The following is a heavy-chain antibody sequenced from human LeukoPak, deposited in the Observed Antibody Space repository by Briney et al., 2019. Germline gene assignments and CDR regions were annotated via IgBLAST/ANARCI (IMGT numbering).Heavy chain of an antibody. J-gene: IGHJ4*02. CDR2: ISSSSSYI. CDR1: GFTFSSYS. D-gene: IGHD3-22*01. CDR3: ARDLIIPSTMIGSLEY. Sequence: GGSLRLSCAASGFTFSSYSMNWVRQAPGKGQEWVSSISSSSSYIYYADSVKGRFTISRDNAKNSLYLQMNSLRAEDTAVYYCARDLIIPSTMIGSLEYWGQGTLVTVSS. V-gene: IGHV3-21*01.